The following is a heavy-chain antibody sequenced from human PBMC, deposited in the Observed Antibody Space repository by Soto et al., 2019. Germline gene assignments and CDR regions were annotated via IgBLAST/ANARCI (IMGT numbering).Heavy chain of an antibody. CDR2: IYSGGRT. CDR3: ARDRVESGYPEYFQH. V-gene: IGHV3-53*01. Sequence: EVQLVESGGGLIQPGGSLRLSCAASGFIVSSNYMRWVRQAPGKGLEWVTVIYSGGRTYYADSVKGRFTISGDNSKNTLYLQMNSLRAEATAVYYCARDRVESGYPEYFQHWGQGTLVTVSS. J-gene: IGHJ1*01. D-gene: IGHD3-22*01. CDR1: GFIVSSNY.